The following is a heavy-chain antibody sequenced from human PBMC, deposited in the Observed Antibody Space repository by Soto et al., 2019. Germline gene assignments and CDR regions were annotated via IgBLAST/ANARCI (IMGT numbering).Heavy chain of an antibody. Sequence: GASVKVSCKASGGTFSSYAISWVRQAPGQGLEWMGGIIPIFGTANYAQKFQGRVTITRDTSASTAYMELSSLRSEDTAVYYCARGSFHYDFWSGYPPPYYFDYWGQGTLVTVS. CDR1: GGTFSSYA. J-gene: IGHJ4*02. D-gene: IGHD3-3*01. CDR3: ARGSFHYDFWSGYPPPYYFDY. V-gene: IGHV1-69*05. CDR2: IIPIFGTA.